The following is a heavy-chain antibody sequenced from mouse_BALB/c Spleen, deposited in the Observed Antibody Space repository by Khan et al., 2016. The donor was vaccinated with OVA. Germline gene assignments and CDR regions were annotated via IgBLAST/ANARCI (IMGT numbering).Heavy chain of an antibody. CDR3: SRNYGYDYFDY. CDR1: GYTLTRYY. V-gene: IGHV1S81*02. CDR2: INPSTGYT. D-gene: IGHD1-2*01. J-gene: IGHJ2*01. Sequence: QVQLQQPGAELVKPGASVKLSCKASGYTLTRYYMYWVKQRPGQGLEWIGGINPSTGYTNPNEKFKNKATLTVDKSSTTVYMQLSSLTSEDSAVYYCSRNYGYDYFDYWGQGTTLTVSS.